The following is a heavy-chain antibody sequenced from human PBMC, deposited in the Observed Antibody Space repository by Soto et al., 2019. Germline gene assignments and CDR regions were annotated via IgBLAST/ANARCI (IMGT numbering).Heavy chain of an antibody. CDR2: ITSSSSYI. Sequence: PGGSLRLSCAASGFTFSSYSMNWVRQAPGKGLEWVSSITSSSSYIYYADSLKGRFTISRDNAKNSLYLQMNSLRAEDTAVYYCARISGVSCYDWGQGTLVTVSS. J-gene: IGHJ4*02. CDR3: ARISGVSCYD. CDR1: GFTFSSYS. D-gene: IGHD2-15*01. V-gene: IGHV3-21*01.